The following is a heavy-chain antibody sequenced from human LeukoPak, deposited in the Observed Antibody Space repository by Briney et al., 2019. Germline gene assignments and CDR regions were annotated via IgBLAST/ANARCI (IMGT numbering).Heavy chain of an antibody. Sequence: SQTLSLTCAISGDSVSSNSAAWNWNRQSPSRGLEWLGRTYYRSEWYNDYAVSVKSRITINPDTSKNQFSLQLNSVTPEDTAVYYCARDKRGYYYGSGLNWFDPWGQGTLVTVSS. J-gene: IGHJ5*02. V-gene: IGHV6-1*01. CDR3: ARDKRGYYYGSGLNWFDP. CDR2: TYYRSEWYN. D-gene: IGHD3-10*01. CDR1: GDSVSSNSAA.